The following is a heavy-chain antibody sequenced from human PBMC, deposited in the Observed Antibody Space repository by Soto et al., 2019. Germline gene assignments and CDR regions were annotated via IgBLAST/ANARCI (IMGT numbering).Heavy chain of an antibody. CDR1: GCSISSYY. V-gene: IGHV4-4*07. J-gene: IGHJ6*02. CDR3: AREIYDFWSGYYYYYYGMDV. Sequence: KSSETLSLTCTVSGCSISSYYWSWIRQPAGKGLEWIGRIYTSGSTNYNPSLKSRVTMSVDTSKNQFSLKLSSVTAADTAVYYCAREIYDFWSGYYYYYYGMDVWGQGTTVTVSS. CDR2: IYTSGST. D-gene: IGHD3-3*01.